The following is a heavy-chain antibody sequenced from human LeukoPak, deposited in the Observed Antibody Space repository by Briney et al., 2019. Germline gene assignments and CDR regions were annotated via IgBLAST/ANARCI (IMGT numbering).Heavy chain of an antibody. CDR2: INHSGST. D-gene: IGHD3-22*01. V-gene: IGHV4-39*07. Sequence: SETLSLTCTVSGGSISSGSYYWSWIRQPPGKGLEWIGEINHSGSTNYNPSLKSRVTISVDTSKNQFSLKLSSVTAADTAVYYCARRSNYYDSSGPNDYWGQGTLVTVSS. CDR3: ARRSNYYDSSGPNDY. CDR1: GGSISSGSYY. J-gene: IGHJ4*02.